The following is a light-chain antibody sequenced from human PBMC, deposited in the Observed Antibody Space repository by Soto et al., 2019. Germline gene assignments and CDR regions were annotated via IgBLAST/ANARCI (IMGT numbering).Light chain of an antibody. CDR2: DVS. V-gene: IGLV2-14*01. CDR1: SSDVGGYNY. J-gene: IGLJ1*01. CDR3: SSYTSSSTLYV. Sequence: QPDLTQPASVSGSPGQSITISCTRTSSDVGGYNYVSWYQQHPGKAPKLMIYDVSNRPSGVSNRFSGSKSGNTASLTISGLQAEDEADYYCSSYTSSSTLYVFGTGTKVTVL.